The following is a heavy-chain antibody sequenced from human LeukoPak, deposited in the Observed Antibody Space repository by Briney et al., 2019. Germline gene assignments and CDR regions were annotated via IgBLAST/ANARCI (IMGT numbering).Heavy chain of an antibody. D-gene: IGHD3-3*01. J-gene: IGHJ6*03. Sequence: GSLRLSCAASGFPFISYGMHWVRQAPGKGLDWVAVTWYDGSNKYYADSVKGRFTISRDNSKSTLYLQMNSLRAEDTAVYYCAKDGHYDFWSGYFRAEGGSAYVDVWGKGTTVTVSS. CDR3: AKDGHYDFWSGYFRAEGGSAYVDV. V-gene: IGHV3-33*06. CDR2: TWYDGSNK. CDR1: GFPFISYG.